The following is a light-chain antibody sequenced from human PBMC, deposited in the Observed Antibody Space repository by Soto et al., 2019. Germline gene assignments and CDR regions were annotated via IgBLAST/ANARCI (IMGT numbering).Light chain of an antibody. CDR3: HQRHSWPRT. CDR1: QSVRTN. V-gene: IGKV3D-15*01. CDR2: QTS. J-gene: IGKJ1*01. Sequence: EIMMTQSPATLSVSPGETATLSCRASQSVRTNLAWYQQKPGQAPRLLIYQTSSRAGGIPARFSASGSGTEFTLTISDVQPEDFALYYCHQRHSWPRTFGQGTKVDIK.